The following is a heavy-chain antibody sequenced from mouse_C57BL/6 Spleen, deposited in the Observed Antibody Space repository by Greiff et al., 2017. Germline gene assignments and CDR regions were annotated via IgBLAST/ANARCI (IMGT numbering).Heavy chain of an antibody. Sequence: EVQLQQSGPGLVKPSPSLSLSCSVTGYSITSCYYWNWIRQFPGNQLEWMGYISYDGSTNYNPSLKNRISITRDTSTNQFFLQLNSVTTEDTATYYCARGRPYDSSSYWYFEVGGTGTTVTVSS. CDR3: ARGRPYDSSSYWYFEV. V-gene: IGHV3-6*01. CDR1: GYSITSCYY. D-gene: IGHD1-1*01. J-gene: IGHJ1*03. CDR2: ISYDGST.